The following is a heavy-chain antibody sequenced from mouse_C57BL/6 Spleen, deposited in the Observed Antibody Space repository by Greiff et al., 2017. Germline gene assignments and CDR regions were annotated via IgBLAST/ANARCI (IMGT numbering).Heavy chain of an antibody. D-gene: IGHD2-14*01. CDR3: ARSGTPGAMDY. CDR2: IYPRSGNT. J-gene: IGHJ2*01. V-gene: IGHV1-81*01. CDR1: GYTFTSYG. Sequence: QVQLQQSGAELARPGASVKLSCKASGYTFTSYGISWVKQRTGQGLEWIGEIYPRSGNTYYNEKFKGKATLTEDKSSSTAYMELRSLTSEDSAAYFCARSGTPGAMDYWGQGTTLTVSS.